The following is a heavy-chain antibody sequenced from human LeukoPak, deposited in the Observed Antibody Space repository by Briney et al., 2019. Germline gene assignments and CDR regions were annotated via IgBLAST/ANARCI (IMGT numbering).Heavy chain of an antibody. CDR2: ISWNSGSI. CDR3: AKAVYYYDSSGYYDR. D-gene: IGHD3-22*01. J-gene: IGHJ4*02. V-gene: IGHV3-9*01. Sequence: GRSLRLSCAASGFTFDDYAMHWVRQAPGKGLEWVSGISWNSGSIGYADSVKGRFTISRDNAKNSLYLQMNSLRAEDTALYYCAKAVYYYDSSGYYDRWGQGTLVTVSS. CDR1: GFTFDDYA.